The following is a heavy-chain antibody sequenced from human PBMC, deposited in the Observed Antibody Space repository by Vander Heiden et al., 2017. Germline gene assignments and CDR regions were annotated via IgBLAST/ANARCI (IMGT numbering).Heavy chain of an antibody. V-gene: IGHV3-33*01. Sequence: QVQLVESGGDVVHPGRARRLSCAAAGSTFSIYGMHWFFQAPGKGLEWVAVIWYYGSNKYYADSVKGRFTISRDNSKNTLYLQMNSLRAEDTAVYYCARRRTTGPPRYYGMDVWGQGTTVTVSS. CDR2: IWYYGSNK. J-gene: IGHJ6*02. CDR1: GSTFSIYG. D-gene: IGHD2-2*01. CDR3: ARRRTTGPPRYYGMDV.